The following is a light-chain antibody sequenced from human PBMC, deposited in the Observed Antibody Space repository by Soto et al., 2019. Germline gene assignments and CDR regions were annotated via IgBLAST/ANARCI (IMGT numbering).Light chain of an antibody. Sequence: DIQMTQSPSTLSASVGDRVTITCRASQSISTWLAWYQQKPGKAPNLLIYKASTLQSGVPSRFSGSGSGTEFTLTISSLQPDDSATYYCQQYSDNWTFGQGTKVEIK. V-gene: IGKV1-5*03. CDR1: QSISTW. CDR3: QQYSDNWT. CDR2: KAS. J-gene: IGKJ1*01.